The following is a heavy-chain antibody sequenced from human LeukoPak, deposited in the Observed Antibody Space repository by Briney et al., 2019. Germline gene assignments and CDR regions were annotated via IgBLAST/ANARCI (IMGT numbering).Heavy chain of an antibody. V-gene: IGHV3-21*01. CDR1: GITFSSYA. CDR2: ISSSSSYI. J-gene: IGHJ4*02. CDR3: ARGSGSFDY. D-gene: IGHD1-26*01. Sequence: PGGSLRLSCAASGITFSSYAMHWVRQAPGKGLEWVSSISSSSSYIYYADSVKGRFTISRDNAKNSLYLQMNSLRAEDTAVYYCARGSGSFDYWGQGTLVTVSS.